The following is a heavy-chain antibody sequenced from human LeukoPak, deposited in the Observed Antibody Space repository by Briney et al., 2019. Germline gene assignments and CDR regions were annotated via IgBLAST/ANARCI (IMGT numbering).Heavy chain of an antibody. V-gene: IGHV1-18*01. CDR1: GYTFARYG. Sequence: ASVKVSCKASGYTFARYGFSWVRQAPGQGLEWMGWISPYNGNSEYAQNLQGRVTMTTDTSTSTAYMEPRSLRSDDTAVYYCARDLHSSGWYYFDYWGQGTLVTVSS. D-gene: IGHD6-19*01. J-gene: IGHJ4*02. CDR2: ISPYNGNS. CDR3: ARDLHSSGWYYFDY.